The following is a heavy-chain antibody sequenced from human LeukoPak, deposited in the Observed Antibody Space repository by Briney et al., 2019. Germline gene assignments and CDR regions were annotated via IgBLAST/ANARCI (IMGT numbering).Heavy chain of an antibody. D-gene: IGHD3-16*01. J-gene: IGHJ4*02. V-gene: IGHV4-38-2*01. CDR1: GYSISSGNY. Sequence: SETLSLTCAVSGYSISSGNYWGWIQQPPGKGLEWTGSIYHSGSTYYNPSLKSRVTISVDTSKRQFSLTLSSVTAADTAVYYCARNRSEPLGNGGSFDSWGQGTLVTVSS. CDR3: ARNRSEPLGNGGSFDS. CDR2: IYHSGST.